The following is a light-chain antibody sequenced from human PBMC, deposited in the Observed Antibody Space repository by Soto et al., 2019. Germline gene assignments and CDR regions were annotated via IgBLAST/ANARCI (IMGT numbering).Light chain of an antibody. Sequence: QLVLTQPASVSGSPGQTITISCAGTKFDIGRYDYVSWYRQHPGEAPKLIIFEVNTRPSGISHRFSGSKSGNTASLTISGLQVEDEAHYFCSSYTSASALAIFGGGTKVTVL. CDR1: KFDIGRYDY. CDR3: SSYTSASALAI. J-gene: IGLJ2*01. CDR2: EVN. V-gene: IGLV2-14*01.